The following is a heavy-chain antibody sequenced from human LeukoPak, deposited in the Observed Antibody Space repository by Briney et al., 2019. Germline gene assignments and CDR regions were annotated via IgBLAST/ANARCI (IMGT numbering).Heavy chain of an antibody. CDR1: GGSFSNNYN. CDR2: LYYNGNT. CDR3: TRSSDFGGYYFYYYMDV. V-gene: IGHV4-39*02. D-gene: IGHD4-23*01. J-gene: IGHJ6*03. Sequence: SETLSLTCTVSGGSFSNNYNWDWIRQPPGQGLEWIGSLYYNGNTYYNPSLKSRLTISVDTSKSHFSLQLRSVTAEDTAVYFCTRSSDFGGYYFYYYMDVWGKGTTVSVSS.